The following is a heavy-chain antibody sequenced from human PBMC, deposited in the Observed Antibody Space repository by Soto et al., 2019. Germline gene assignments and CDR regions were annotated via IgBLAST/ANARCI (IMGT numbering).Heavy chain of an antibody. Sequence: DVQLVESGGGLIQPGESLRLSCAAFGLTISGKKYVAWVSQAPGKGLEWVSALYDVDGSFYADSVKGRFTTSSDSSKTTVYLQMNDLRPDDTAVYYCATWNEREHAYDVWGQGTTVNVSS. D-gene: IGHD1-1*01. CDR1: GLTISGKKY. V-gene: IGHV3-53*01. J-gene: IGHJ3*01. CDR2: LYDVDGS. CDR3: ATWNEREHAYDV.